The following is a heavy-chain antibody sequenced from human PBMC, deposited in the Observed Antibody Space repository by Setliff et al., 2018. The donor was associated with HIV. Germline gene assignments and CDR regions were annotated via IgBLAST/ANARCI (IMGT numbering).Heavy chain of an antibody. V-gene: IGHV1-2*02. CDR3: ARDEVIEVAGDFGN. CDR1: GFTFISYG. D-gene: IGHD6-19*01. CDR2: ISVKNGGT. J-gene: IGHJ4*02. Sequence: ASVKVSCKASGFTFISYGVSWVRQAPGQGLEWMGWISVKNGGTNYAQKFQGRVTMTRDTSISTAYMELSRLRSDDTAVYYCARDEVIEVAGDFGNWGQGTLVTVSS.